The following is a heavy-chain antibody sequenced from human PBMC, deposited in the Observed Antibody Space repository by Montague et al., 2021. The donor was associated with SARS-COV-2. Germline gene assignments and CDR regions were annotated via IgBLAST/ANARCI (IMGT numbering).Heavy chain of an antibody. CDR1: GFTFSSYA. D-gene: IGHD2-21*02. J-gene: IGHJ6*02. V-gene: IGHV3-30*04. Sequence: SLRLSCAASGFTFSSYAMHWVRQAPGKGLEWVAVISYDGSNKYYADSVKGRFTISRDNSKSTLFLQMNSLRAEDTAVYYCAKDIRIVVVTGMDVWGQGTTVTVSS. CDR2: ISYDGSNK. CDR3: AKDIRIVVVTGMDV.